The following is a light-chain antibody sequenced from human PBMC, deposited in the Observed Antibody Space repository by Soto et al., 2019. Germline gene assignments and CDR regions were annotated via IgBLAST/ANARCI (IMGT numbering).Light chain of an antibody. CDR3: ETWDSNIWV. CDR1: SGHSSYI. V-gene: IGLV4-60*02. CDR2: LEGSGSY. J-gene: IGLJ3*02. Sequence: QSVLTQSSSASASLGSSVKLTCTLSSGHSSYIIAWHHQQPGKAPRYLMKLEGSGSYNKGSGVPDRFSGSSSGADRYLTISNLQFEDEADYYCETWDSNIWVFGGGTKLIVL.